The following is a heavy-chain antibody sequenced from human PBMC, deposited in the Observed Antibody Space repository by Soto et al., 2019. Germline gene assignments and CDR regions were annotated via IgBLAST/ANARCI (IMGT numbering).Heavy chain of an antibody. CDR2: INPSGGST. D-gene: IGHD3-16*02. Sequence: ASVKVSCKASGYTFTSYCMHWVRQAPGQGLEWMGIINPSGGSTSYAQKFQGRVTMTRDASTSTVYMELSSLRSEDTAVYYCARGSKWRDYIWGSYRSHDNYYYYYMDVWGKGTTVTVSS. J-gene: IGHJ6*03. CDR3: ARGSKWRDYIWGSYRSHDNYYYYYMDV. CDR1: GYTFTSYC. V-gene: IGHV1-46*01.